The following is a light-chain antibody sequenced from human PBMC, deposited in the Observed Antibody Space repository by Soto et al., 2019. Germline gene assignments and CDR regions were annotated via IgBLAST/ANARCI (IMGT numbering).Light chain of an antibody. CDR1: SSNIGAGYD. CDR3: QSYDSSLSGSYVV. CDR2: GNS. V-gene: IGLV1-40*01. Sequence: QSVLTQPPSVSGAPGQRVTISCTGSSSNIGAGYDVHWYQQLPGTAPKLLIYGNSNRPSGVPDRFSGSKSGTSASLAITGLQVEDEADYYCQSYDSSLSGSYVVFGGGTQLTVL. J-gene: IGLJ2*01.